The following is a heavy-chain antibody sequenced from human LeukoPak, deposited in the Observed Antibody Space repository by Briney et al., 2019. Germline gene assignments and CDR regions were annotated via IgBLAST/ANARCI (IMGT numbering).Heavy chain of an antibody. CDR2: ISGRSSHT. Sequence: GGSLRLSCAASGFIVSSSYMSWIRQAPGKGLEWISAISGRSSHTYYGDSVKGRFSISRDNAKNLLYLQMNGLGAEDTAVYYCGRAFPPLRTSSAGDLWGQGTLVTVSS. CDR3: GRAFPPLRTSSAGDL. V-gene: IGHV3-21*06. D-gene: IGHD3-16*01. CDR1: GFIVSSSY. J-gene: IGHJ4*02.